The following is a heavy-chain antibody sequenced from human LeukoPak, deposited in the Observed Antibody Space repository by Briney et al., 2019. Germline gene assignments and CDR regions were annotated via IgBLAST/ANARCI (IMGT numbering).Heavy chain of an antibody. CDR1: GFTVSSNY. CDR3: ASGGSQWLVLLGY. Sequence: GGSLRLSCAASGFTVSSNYMSWVRQAPGKGLEWVSVIYSGGSTYYADSVKGRFTISRDNSKNTLYLQVNSLRAEDTAVYYCASGGSQWLVLLGYWGQGTLVTVSS. D-gene: IGHD6-19*01. J-gene: IGHJ4*02. CDR2: IYSGGST. V-gene: IGHV3-53*01.